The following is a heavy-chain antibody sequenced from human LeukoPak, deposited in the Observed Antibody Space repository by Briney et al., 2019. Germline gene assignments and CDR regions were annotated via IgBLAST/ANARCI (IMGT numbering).Heavy chain of an antibody. D-gene: IGHD2-15*01. CDR2: IAGSGGDA. CDR1: GFTFSDYA. CDR3: AKGLRGCSGSSCYYFFDF. J-gene: IGHJ4*02. V-gene: IGHV3-23*01. Sequence: GGSLRLSCAASGFTFSDYAMNWVRQAPGKGLEWVSSIAGSGGDAYYADSVKGRFTISRDNSKNTLDLQMNSLRAEDTAVYYCAKGLRGCSGSSCYYFFDFWGQGALITVSS.